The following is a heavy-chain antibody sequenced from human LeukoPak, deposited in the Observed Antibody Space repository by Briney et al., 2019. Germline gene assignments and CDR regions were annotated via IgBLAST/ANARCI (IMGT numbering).Heavy chain of an antibody. V-gene: IGHV3-23*01. D-gene: IGHD1-26*01. CDR1: GFTFSSCA. Sequence: PGGSLRLSCAASGFTFSSCAMTWVRQSPGKGLEWVSSIRGSGATTYYADSVKGRFTISRDNSNNTVYLQMNSLRAEDTAVYYCAKDQSRVGASDPFDYWGQGMQVGVFS. J-gene: IGHJ4*02. CDR2: IRGSGATT. CDR3: AKDQSRVGASDPFDY.